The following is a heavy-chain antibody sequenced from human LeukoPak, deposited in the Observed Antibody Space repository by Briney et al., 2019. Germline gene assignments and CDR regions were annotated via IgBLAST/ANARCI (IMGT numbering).Heavy chain of an antibody. CDR1: GGTFSSYA. V-gene: IGHV1-69*06. CDR3: ARDEAGYNYNY. Sequence: GASVKVSCKASGGTFSSYAISWVRQAPGQGLEWMGGIIPIFGTANYAQKFQGRVTITADKSTSTAYMELSSLRSEDTAVYYCARDEAGYNYNYWGQGTLVTVSS. CDR2: IIPIFGTA. J-gene: IGHJ4*02. D-gene: IGHD5-24*01.